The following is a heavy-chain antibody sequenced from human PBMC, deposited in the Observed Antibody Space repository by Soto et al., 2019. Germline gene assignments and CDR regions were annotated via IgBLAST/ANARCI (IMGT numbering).Heavy chain of an antibody. CDR2: INHSGST. CDR1: GWSFSGYY. Sequence: PSETLSLTCAFYGWSFSGYYWSWIRQPPGKGLEWIGEINHSGSTNYNPSLKSRVTISVDTSKNQFSLKLSSVTAADTAVYYCARGLTYCGGDCYSGWFDPWGQGTLVTVSS. D-gene: IGHD2-21*02. J-gene: IGHJ5*02. CDR3: ARGLTYCGGDCYSGWFDP. V-gene: IGHV4-34*01.